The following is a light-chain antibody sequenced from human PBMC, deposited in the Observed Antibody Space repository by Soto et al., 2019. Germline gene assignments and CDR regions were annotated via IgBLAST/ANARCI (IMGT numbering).Light chain of an antibody. Sequence: DIQMTQSPSTLSASVGDRVTITCRASQTISSWLAWYQQKPGKAPNLLIYDASTLERGVPSRFSGSGSGTDFTLTISSLQPEDFATYYCQQSYSTPRTFGQGTKVDI. CDR2: DAS. V-gene: IGKV1-39*01. J-gene: IGKJ1*01. CDR1: QTISSW. CDR3: QQSYSTPRT.